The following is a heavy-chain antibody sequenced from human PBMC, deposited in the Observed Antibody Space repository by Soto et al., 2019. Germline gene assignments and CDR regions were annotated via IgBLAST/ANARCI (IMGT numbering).Heavy chain of an antibody. Sequence: SQTLSLTCAMSGDSVSSNSAAWNWIRQSPSRGLEWLGRTYYRSKWYNDYAVSVKSRITINPDTSKNQFSLQLNSVTPEDTAVYYCARVSIDTIFGLVTSYYYYGMDVWGQGTTVTVSS. V-gene: IGHV6-1*01. CDR3: ARVSIDTIFGLVTSYYYYGMDV. CDR1: GDSVSSNSAA. J-gene: IGHJ6*02. D-gene: IGHD3-3*01. CDR2: TYYRSKWYN.